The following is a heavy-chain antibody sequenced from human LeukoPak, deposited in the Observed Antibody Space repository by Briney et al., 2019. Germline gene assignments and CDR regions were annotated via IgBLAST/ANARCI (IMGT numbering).Heavy chain of an antibody. CDR2: IYSGGST. J-gene: IGHJ4*02. D-gene: IGHD1-26*01. V-gene: IGHV3-53*01. CDR1: GFTVSSNY. CDR3: AREDEWELLYY. Sequence: PGGSLRLSCAASGFTVSSNYMSWVRQAPGEGLEWVSVIYSGGSTYYADSVKGRFTISRDNSKNTLYLQMNSLRAEDTAVYYCAREDEWELLYYWGQGTLVTVSS.